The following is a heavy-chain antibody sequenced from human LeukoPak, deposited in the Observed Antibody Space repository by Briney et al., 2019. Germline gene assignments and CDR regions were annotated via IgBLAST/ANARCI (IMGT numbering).Heavy chain of an antibody. CDR2: ISAYNGNT. Sequence: GASVKVSCKASGGTFSSYAISWVRQAPGQGLEWMGWISAYNGNTNYAQKLQGRVTMTTDTSTSTAYMELRSLRSDDTAVYYCARELRGWFDPWGQGTLVTVSS. V-gene: IGHV1-18*01. CDR3: ARELRGWFDP. D-gene: IGHD5-12*01. J-gene: IGHJ5*02. CDR1: GGTFSSYA.